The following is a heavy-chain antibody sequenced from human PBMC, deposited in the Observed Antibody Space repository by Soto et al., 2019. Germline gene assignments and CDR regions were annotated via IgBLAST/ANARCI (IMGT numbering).Heavy chain of an antibody. CDR2: IYYSGST. V-gene: IGHV4-31*03. J-gene: IGHJ6*02. CDR1: GGSISSGGYY. D-gene: IGHD3-3*01. Sequence: SETLSLTCTVSGGSISSGGYYWSWIRQHPGKGLEWIGYIYYSGSTYYNPSLKSRVTISVDTSKNQFSLKLSSVTAADTAVYYCARDVVIKDQGFWSGPIPYGMDVWGQGTTVTVSS. CDR3: ARDVVIKDQGFWSGPIPYGMDV.